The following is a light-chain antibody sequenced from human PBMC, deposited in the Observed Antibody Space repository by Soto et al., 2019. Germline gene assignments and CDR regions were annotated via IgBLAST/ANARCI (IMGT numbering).Light chain of an antibody. CDR3: QHYTNWPLT. CDR2: GAS. CDR1: HSVSSR. J-gene: IGKJ4*01. Sequence: TLSVSPGERATLSCRASHSVSSRLAWYQQKPGQAPRLLIYGASTRATGLPARFSGSGSGTEFTLTISSLQSEDFAVYYCQHYTNWPLTFGGGTKVAIK. V-gene: IGKV3-15*01.